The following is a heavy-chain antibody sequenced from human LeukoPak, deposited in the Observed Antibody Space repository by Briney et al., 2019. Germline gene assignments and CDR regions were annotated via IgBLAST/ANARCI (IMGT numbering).Heavy chain of an antibody. J-gene: IGHJ4*02. V-gene: IGHV1-8*01. Sequence: ASVKVSCKASADTFTTYDVNWVRQATGQGLEWMGWLNPNSGNTGYVQKFQGRVTMTMNTSISTAYMELTSLTSEDTAVYYCARSTMGARRKYDYWGQGTLATVSS. D-gene: IGHD1-26*01. CDR1: ADTFTTYD. CDR2: LNPNSGNT. CDR3: ARSTMGARRKYDY.